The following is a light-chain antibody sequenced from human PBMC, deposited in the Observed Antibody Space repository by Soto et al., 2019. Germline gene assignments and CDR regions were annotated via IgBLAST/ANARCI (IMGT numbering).Light chain of an antibody. CDR1: ESVSSK. J-gene: IGKJ1*01. Sequence: EVVMTQSPATLSVSPGERATLSCRASESVSSKLAWYQQKPGQAPRLLIYGASTRATGISPRFSGSGSGTEFTLTISNLQSEDFAVYYCQQYNNWPPWTLGQGTKVEIK. CDR3: QQYNNWPPWT. CDR2: GAS. V-gene: IGKV3-15*01.